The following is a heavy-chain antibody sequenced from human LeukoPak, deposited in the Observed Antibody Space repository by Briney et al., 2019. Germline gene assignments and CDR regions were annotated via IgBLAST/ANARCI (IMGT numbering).Heavy chain of an antibody. CDR1: GFTFSTYY. CDR2: IKNDGSDT. J-gene: IGHJ6*03. Sequence: GGSLRLSGEASGFTFSTYYMNWVRQAPGKGLVWVSRIKNDGSDTTNADSVKGRFTISRDNARNMVYLQMHSLRVEDTAVYYCTRDRNHYYMDVWGRGTTVTVSS. V-gene: IGHV3-74*01. CDR3: TRDRNHYYMDV.